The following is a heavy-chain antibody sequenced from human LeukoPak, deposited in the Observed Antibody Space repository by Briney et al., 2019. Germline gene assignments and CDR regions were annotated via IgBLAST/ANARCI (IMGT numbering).Heavy chain of an antibody. Sequence: WGSLRLSCAASGFTFSSYGMHWVRQAPGKGLEWVSVIYSGGSTYYADSVKGRFTISRHNSKNTLYLQMNSLRAEDTAVYYCMVRGVFDYWGQGTLVTVSS. CDR2: IYSGGST. D-gene: IGHD3-10*01. V-gene: IGHV3-NL1*01. J-gene: IGHJ4*02. CDR1: GFTFSSYG. CDR3: MVRGVFDY.